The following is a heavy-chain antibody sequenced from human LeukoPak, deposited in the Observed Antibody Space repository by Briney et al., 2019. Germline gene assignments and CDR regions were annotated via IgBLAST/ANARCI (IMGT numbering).Heavy chain of an antibody. CDR1: GFTFSSYS. J-gene: IGHJ3*02. V-gene: IGHV3-48*01. CDR2: ISSSSSTI. Sequence: RSGGSLRLSCAASGFTFSSYSMNWVRQAPGKGLEWVSYISSSSSTIYYADSVKGRFTISRDNAKNSLYLQMNSLRAEDTAVYYCARDMTTVTMAAFDIWGQGTMLAVSS. D-gene: IGHD4-17*01. CDR3: ARDMTTVTMAAFDI.